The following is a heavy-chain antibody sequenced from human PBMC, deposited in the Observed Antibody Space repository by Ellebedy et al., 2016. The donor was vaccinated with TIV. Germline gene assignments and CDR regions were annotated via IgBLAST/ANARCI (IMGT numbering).Heavy chain of an antibody. CDR3: ARDPNGDYVGAFEF. CDR2: IYPGGGST. Sequence: ASVKVSCKAAGYTFSSYYIHWVRQAPGQGLEWMGFIYPGGGSTKYAEKFQGRVSMTRDTSTSTVYMELSSLTVEDTGVYYCARDPNGDYVGAFEFWGHGTMVSVSS. CDR1: GYTFSSYY. V-gene: IGHV1-46*01. D-gene: IGHD4-17*01. J-gene: IGHJ3*01.